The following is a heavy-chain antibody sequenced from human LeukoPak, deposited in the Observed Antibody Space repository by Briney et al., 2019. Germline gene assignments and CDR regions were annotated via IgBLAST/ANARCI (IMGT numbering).Heavy chain of an antibody. CDR2: IYYSGST. CDR1: GGSISSSSYY. V-gene: IGHV4-39*07. D-gene: IGHD6-13*01. CDR3: ARDLSSSWFHY. Sequence: SETLSLTCTVSGGSISSSSYYWGWIRQPPGKGLEWIGSIYYSGSTYYNPSLKSRVTISVDTSKNQFSLKLSSVTAADTAVYYCARDLSSSWFHYWGQGTLVTVSS. J-gene: IGHJ4*02.